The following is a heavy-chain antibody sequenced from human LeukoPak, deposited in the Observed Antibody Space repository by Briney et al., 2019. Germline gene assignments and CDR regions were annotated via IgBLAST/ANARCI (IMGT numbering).Heavy chain of an antibody. D-gene: IGHD3-3*01. CDR3: ARRYYDFWSGDYYGMDV. V-gene: IGHV5-51*01. CDR1: GYSFTSYW. J-gene: IGHJ6*02. Sequence: GESLKISCKCSGYSFTSYWIGWVRQMPGKGLEWMGIIYPGDSDTRYSPSFQGQVTISADKSISTAYLQWSSLKASDTAMYYCARRYYDFWSGDYYGMDVWGQGTTVTVSS. CDR2: IYPGDSDT.